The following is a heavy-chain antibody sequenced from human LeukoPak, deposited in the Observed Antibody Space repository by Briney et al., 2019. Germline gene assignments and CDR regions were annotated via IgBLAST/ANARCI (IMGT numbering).Heavy chain of an antibody. CDR2: INPSGGST. CDR3: ARWTTTYLDY. V-gene: IGHV1-46*01. D-gene: IGHD4-11*01. CDR1: GYTFTNYY. J-gene: IGHJ4*02. Sequence: ASVKVSCKASGYTFTNYYIHWVRQAPGQGLEWMGIINPSGGSTNFAQKFQGRVTMTTDTSTITVYMELSSLRSEDTAVYYCARWTTTYLDYWGQGTLVTVSS.